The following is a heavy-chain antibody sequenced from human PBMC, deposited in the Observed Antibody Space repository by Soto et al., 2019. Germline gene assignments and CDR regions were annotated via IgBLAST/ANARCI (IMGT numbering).Heavy chain of an antibody. V-gene: IGHV1-2*02. Sequence: ASVEVSCKASGYTFTGYYMHWVRQAPGQGLEWMGWINPNSGGTNYAQKFQGRVTMTRDTSISTAYMELSRLRSDDTAVYYCARNYGSGSYLQYYFDYWGQGTLVTVSS. D-gene: IGHD3-10*01. J-gene: IGHJ4*02. CDR3: ARNYGSGSYLQYYFDY. CDR2: INPNSGGT. CDR1: GYTFTGYY.